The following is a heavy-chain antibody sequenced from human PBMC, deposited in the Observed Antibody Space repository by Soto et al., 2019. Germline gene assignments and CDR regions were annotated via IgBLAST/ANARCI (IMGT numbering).Heavy chain of an antibody. V-gene: IGHV4-31*03. D-gene: IGHD3-22*01. Sequence: SETLSLTCTVSGGSISSGGYYWSWIRQHPGKGLEWIGYIYYSGSTYYNPSLKSRVTISVDTSKNQFSLKLSSVTAADTAVYYCARVCGDSSGYYFYYFDYWGQGTLVTVSS. CDR3: ARVCGDSSGYYFYYFDY. CDR2: IYYSGST. CDR1: GGSISSGGYY. J-gene: IGHJ4*02.